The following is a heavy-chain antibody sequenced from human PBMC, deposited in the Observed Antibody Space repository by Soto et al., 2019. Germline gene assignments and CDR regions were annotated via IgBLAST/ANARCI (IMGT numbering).Heavy chain of an antibody. CDR3: ASLGTRDDFDY. CDR2: IYYSGST. Sequence: SETLSLTCTVSGGXISSYYWSWIRQPPGKGLEWIGYIYYSGSTNYNPSLKSRVTISVDTSKNQFSLKLSSVTAADTAVYYCASLGTRDDFDYWGQGTLVTVSS. D-gene: IGHD3-10*01. CDR1: GGXISSYY. J-gene: IGHJ4*02. V-gene: IGHV4-59*08.